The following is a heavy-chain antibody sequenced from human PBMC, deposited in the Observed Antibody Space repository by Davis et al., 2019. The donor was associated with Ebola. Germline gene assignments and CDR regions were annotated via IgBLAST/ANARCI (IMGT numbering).Heavy chain of an antibody. V-gene: IGHV3-23*01. CDR3: AKDTSNIWFDI. J-gene: IGHJ3*02. CDR1: GFTFSSYA. Sequence: GESLKISCAASGFTFSSYAMTWVRQAPGKGLEWVSTISGSTGNTHYADSVKGRFTISRDNAKNSLYLQMNSLRDEDTAVYYCAKDTSNIWFDIWGQGTMVTVSS. D-gene: IGHD1-26*01. CDR2: ISGSTGNT.